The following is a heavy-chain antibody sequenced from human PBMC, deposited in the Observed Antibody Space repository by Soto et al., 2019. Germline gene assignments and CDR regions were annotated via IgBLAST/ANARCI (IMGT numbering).Heavy chain of an antibody. D-gene: IGHD3-22*01. V-gene: IGHV4-39*01. CDR3: ARSLGVYDSSGYYVRRWFDP. CDR1: GGSISSSSYY. Sequence: SETLSLTCTVSGGSISSSSYYWGWIRQPPGKGLEWIGSIYYSGSTYYNPSLKSRVTISVDTSKNQFSLKLSSVTAADTAVYYCARSLGVYDSSGYYVRRWFDPWGQGTLVTVSS. J-gene: IGHJ5*02. CDR2: IYYSGST.